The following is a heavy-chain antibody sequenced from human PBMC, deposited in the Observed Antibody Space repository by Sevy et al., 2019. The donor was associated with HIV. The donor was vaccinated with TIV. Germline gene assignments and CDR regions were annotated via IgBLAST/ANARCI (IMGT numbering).Heavy chain of an antibody. CDR3: AKFAPPDGNYYYGMDV. CDR2: ISGSGGST. Sequence: GGSLRLSCAASGFTFSSYAMSWVRQAPGKGLEWVSAISGSGGSTYYADSVKGRFTISRDNSKNTLYLQMNSLRAEDTAVYYCAKFAPPDGNYYYGMDVWGQGTTVTVSS. V-gene: IGHV3-23*01. D-gene: IGHD4-17*01. CDR1: GFTFSSYA. J-gene: IGHJ6*02.